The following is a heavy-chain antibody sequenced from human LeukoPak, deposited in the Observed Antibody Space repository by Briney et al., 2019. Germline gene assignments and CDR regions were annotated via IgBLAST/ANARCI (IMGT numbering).Heavy chain of an antibody. J-gene: IGHJ6*04. CDR3: ARAPYCSGGSCYSDYYYYYGMDV. Sequence: VKVSCKASGGTFSSYAISWVRQAPGQGLEWMGGIIPIFGTANYAQKFQDRVTITADESTSTAYMELSSLRSEDTAVYYCARAPYCSGGSCYSDYYYYYGMDVWGKGTTVTVSS. D-gene: IGHD2-15*01. CDR2: IIPIFGTA. V-gene: IGHV1-69*01. CDR1: GGTFSSYA.